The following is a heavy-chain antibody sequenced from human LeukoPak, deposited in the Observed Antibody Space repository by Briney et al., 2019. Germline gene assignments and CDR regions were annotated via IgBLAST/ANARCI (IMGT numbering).Heavy chain of an antibody. Sequence: SETLSLTCTVSGGSISSYYWSCIRQPAGKGLEWIGRIYTSGSTNYNPSLKSRVTMSVDTSKNQFSLKLSSVTAADTAVYYCARVQYSSGRALMYYFDFWGQGTLVTVSS. CDR3: ARVQYSSGRALMYYFDF. D-gene: IGHD6-19*01. CDR1: GGSISSYY. J-gene: IGHJ4*02. V-gene: IGHV4-4*07. CDR2: IYTSGST.